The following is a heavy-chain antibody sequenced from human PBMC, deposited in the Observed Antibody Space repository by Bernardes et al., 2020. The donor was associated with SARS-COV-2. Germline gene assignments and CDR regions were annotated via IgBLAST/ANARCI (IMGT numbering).Heavy chain of an antibody. CDR1: GFTFRSYW. CDR3: VRSAFSGGSGYFFDS. Sequence: VGSLRLSCAASGFTFRSYWIHWVRQVPGKGLVWVSRINNDGRTITYADSVKGRFIISRDNAKNILYLQMNSLRVEDAAMYYCVRSAFSGGSGYFFDSWGQGTLVTVSS. CDR2: INNDGRTI. D-gene: IGHD3-22*01. J-gene: IGHJ4*02. V-gene: IGHV3-74*01.